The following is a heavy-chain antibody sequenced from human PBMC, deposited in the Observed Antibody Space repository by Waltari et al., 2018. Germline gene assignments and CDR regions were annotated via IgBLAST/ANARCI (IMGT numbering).Heavy chain of an antibody. V-gene: IGHV1-46*01. CDR3: SEAGIQQLLPGFGF. Sequence: QVQLVQSGAEVKKPGASVKVSCKASGYTFTSYYMHWVRQAPGKGLEWMGIINHSGGNTSVAQKFQGMFTMTRDTSKDPVYMGLSSLVSDGTAVYYRSEAGIQQLLPGFGFLGQGTLVTVSS. J-gene: IGHJ4*02. CDR1: GYTFTSYY. CDR2: INHSGGNT. D-gene: IGHD5-18*01.